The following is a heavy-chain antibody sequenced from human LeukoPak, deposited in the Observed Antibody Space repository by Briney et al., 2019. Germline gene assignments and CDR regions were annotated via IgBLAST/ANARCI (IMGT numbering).Heavy chain of an antibody. J-gene: IGHJ4*02. CDR2: ISYDGSTK. CDR1: GFTFSHYS. Sequence: AGGSLRLSCVVSGFTFSHYSMHWVRQAPGKGLEWVAFISYDGSTKTCADSVKGRFTTSRDISLHLQMNSLRAEDTAVYYCVRNNNNDYWGQGTLVTVSS. CDR3: VRNNNNDY. D-gene: IGHD2/OR15-2a*01. V-gene: IGHV3-30*04.